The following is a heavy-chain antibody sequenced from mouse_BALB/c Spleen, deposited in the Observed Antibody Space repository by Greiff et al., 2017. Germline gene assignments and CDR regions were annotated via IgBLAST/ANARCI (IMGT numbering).Heavy chain of an antibody. Sequence: EVQLQQSGPELVKPGASVKIPCKASGYTFTDYNMDWVKQSHGKSLEWIGDINPNNGGTIYNQKFKGKATLTVDKSSSTAYMELRSLTSEDTAVYYCARSDSLDYGSSWAWFAYWGQGTLVTVSA. CDR3: ARSDSLDYGSSWAWFAY. D-gene: IGHD1-1*01. CDR1: GYTFTDYN. CDR2: INPNNGGT. J-gene: IGHJ3*01. V-gene: IGHV1-18*01.